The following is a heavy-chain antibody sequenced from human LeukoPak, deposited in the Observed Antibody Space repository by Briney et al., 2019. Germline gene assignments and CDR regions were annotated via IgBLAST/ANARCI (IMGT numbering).Heavy chain of an antibody. CDR3: AKVFSDYYDSSAFDY. V-gene: IGHV3-30*18. CDR1: GFTFSSYG. Sequence: GGSLRLSCAASGFTFSSYGMHWVRQAPGKGLEWVAVISYDGSNKYYADSVKGRFTISRDNSKNTLYLQMNSLRAEDTAVYYCAKVFSDYYDSSAFDYWGQGTLVTVSS. J-gene: IGHJ4*02. D-gene: IGHD3-22*01. CDR2: ISYDGSNK.